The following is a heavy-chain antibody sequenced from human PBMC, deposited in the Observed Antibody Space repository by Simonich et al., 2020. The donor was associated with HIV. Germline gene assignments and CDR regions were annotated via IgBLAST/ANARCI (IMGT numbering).Heavy chain of an antibody. D-gene: IGHD3-3*01. J-gene: IGHJ4*02. V-gene: IGHV3-23*01. CDR3: AKDRYYNFWGGYYDY. CDR1: GFTFSSYA. Sequence: EVQLLESGGGLVQPGGSLRLSCAASGFTFSSYAMSWVRQAPGKVREGLSSIGGSGGSTYYADSVKGRFTISRDNSKNTLYLQMNSLRAEDTAVYYCAKDRYYNFWGGYYDYWGQGTLVTVSS. CDR2: IGGSGGST.